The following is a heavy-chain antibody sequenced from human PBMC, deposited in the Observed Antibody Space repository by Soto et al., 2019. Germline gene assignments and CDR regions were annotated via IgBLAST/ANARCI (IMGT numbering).Heavy chain of an antibody. CDR1: GGAFSTYA. J-gene: IGHJ4*02. V-gene: IGHV1-69*01. D-gene: IGHD2-21*02. CDR2: IIPMFGTP. CDR3: ALVVGLYCGADCSMHDFDY. Sequence: QVQLVQSGAEVKKPGSSVKVSCKASGGAFSTYAISWVRQAPGQGLEWMGGIIPMFGTPNYAQKFQGRVTITADESTSTAYMELSSLRSEDTAIYYCALVVGLYCGADCSMHDFDYWGQGTLVTVSS.